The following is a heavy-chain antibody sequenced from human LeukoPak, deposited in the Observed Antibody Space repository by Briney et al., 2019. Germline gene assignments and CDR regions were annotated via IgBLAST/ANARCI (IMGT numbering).Heavy chain of an antibody. CDR3: ARENSGSYREFDY. Sequence: SETLSLTCTVSGGSISSYYWSWIRQPAGKGLEWIGRIYTSGSTNYNASLKSRVSMSVDTSKNQYSLKLSSVTAADTAVFYCARENSGSYREFDYWGQGTLVTVSS. CDR1: GGSISSYY. CDR2: IYTSGST. V-gene: IGHV4-4*07. J-gene: IGHJ4*02. D-gene: IGHD1-26*01.